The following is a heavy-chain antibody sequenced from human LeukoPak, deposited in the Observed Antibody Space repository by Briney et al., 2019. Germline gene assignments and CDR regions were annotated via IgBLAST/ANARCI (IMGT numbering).Heavy chain of an antibody. CDR3: ARKDCSSTSCYNRGFDP. Sequence: SEALSLTCTVSGGSISSSSYSWGWIRQPPGKGLEWIGEINHSGSTNYNPSLKSRVTISVDTSKNQFSLKLSSVTAADTAVYYCARKDCSSTSCYNRGFDPWGQGTLVTVSS. D-gene: IGHD2-2*02. J-gene: IGHJ5*02. CDR2: INHSGST. CDR1: GGSISSSSYS. V-gene: IGHV4-39*07.